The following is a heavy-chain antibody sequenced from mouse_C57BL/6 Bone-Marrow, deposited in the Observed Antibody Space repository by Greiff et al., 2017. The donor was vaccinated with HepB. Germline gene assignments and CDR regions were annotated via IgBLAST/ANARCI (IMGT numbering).Heavy chain of an antibody. V-gene: IGHV1-19*01. CDR2: INPYNGGT. CDR1: GYTFTDYY. CDR3: ARYSYYGSSPYWYFDV. J-gene: IGHJ1*03. D-gene: IGHD1-1*01. Sequence: VQLQQSGPVLVKPGASVKMSCKASGYTFTDYYMNWVKQSHGKSLEWIGVINPYNGGTSYNQKFKGKATLTVDKSSSTAYMELNSLTSVDSAVYYCARYSYYGSSPYWYFDVWGTGTTVTVSS.